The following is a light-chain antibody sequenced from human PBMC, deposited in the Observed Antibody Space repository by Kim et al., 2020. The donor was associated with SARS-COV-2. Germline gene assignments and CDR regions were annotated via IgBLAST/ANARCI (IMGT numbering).Light chain of an antibody. V-gene: IGKV1-5*01. CDR1: QSITAG. CDR2: LVS. J-gene: IGKJ4*01. CDR3: QQHTGY. Sequence: DIQMTQSPSTLSASVGDTVTITCRASQSITAGLAWYQQKPGKAPKLLIYLVSNLDYGVPSRFSGSGSGTQFTLTISSLQPDDFATYYCQQHTGYFGGGTKVDIK.